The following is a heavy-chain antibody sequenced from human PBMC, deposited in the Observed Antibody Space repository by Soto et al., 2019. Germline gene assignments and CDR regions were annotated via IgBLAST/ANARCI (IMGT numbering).Heavy chain of an antibody. CDR3: ARLGPGIWFGEQTYYYYYMDV. D-gene: IGHD3-10*01. J-gene: IGHJ6*03. Sequence: GGSLRLSCAASGFTFSSYSMNWVRQAPGKGLEWVSSISSSSSYIYYADSVKGRFTISRDNAKNSLYLQMNSLRAEDTAVYYCARLGPGIWFGEQTYYYYYMDVWGKGTTVTVSS. CDR1: GFTFSSYS. V-gene: IGHV3-21*01. CDR2: ISSSSSYI.